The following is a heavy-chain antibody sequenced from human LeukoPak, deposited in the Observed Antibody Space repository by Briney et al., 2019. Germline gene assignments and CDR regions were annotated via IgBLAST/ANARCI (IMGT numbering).Heavy chain of an antibody. CDR3: ARDSVAGTNAFDI. D-gene: IGHD6-19*01. CDR2: ISYDGSNK. J-gene: IGHJ3*02. Sequence: GRSLRLSCAASGFTFSSYTMHWVRQAPGKGLEWVAVISYDGSNKYYADSVKGRFTISRDNSKNTLYLQMNSLRAEDTAVYYCARDSVAGTNAFDIWGQGTMVTISS. V-gene: IGHV3-30*01. CDR1: GFTFSSYT.